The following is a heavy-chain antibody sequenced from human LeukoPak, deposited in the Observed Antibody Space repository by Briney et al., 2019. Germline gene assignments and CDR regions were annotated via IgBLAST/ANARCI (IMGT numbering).Heavy chain of an antibody. CDR3: AKSPKTGYLFDY. CDR1: GFTVSSNY. Sequence: GGSLPHSCAASGFTVSSNYMSWVRQAPGKGLEWVSVIYGGVNTVYADSVQGRFTISRDNSKNTLYLQMSSLRAEDTAVYYCAKSPKTGYLFDYWGTGNPVTVSS. D-gene: IGHD1-1*01. V-gene: IGHV3-66*01. CDR2: IYGGVNT. J-gene: IGHJ4*03.